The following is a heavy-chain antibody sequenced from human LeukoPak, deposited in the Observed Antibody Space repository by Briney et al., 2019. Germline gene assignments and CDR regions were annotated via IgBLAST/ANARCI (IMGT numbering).Heavy chain of an antibody. CDR1: GYTFTGYY. CDR3: ARGLRGSPAFDY. V-gene: IGHV1-2*02. Sequence: ASVKVSCKASGYTFTGYYMHWVRQAPGQGLEWMGWFNPNSGGTNYAQKFQGRGTMTRYTAISTAYMELSRLRSDDTAVYYCARGLRGSPAFDYWGQGTLVTVSS. J-gene: IGHJ4*02. D-gene: IGHD2-2*01. CDR2: FNPNSGGT.